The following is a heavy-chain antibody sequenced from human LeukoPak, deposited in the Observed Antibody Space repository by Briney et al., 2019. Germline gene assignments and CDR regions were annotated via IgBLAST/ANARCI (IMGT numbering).Heavy chain of an antibody. V-gene: IGHV3-30*01. CDR2: ISYDGSNK. D-gene: IGHD5-24*01. Sequence: GRSLRLFCAASGFTFSSYAMHWVRQAPGKGLEWVAVISYDGSNKYYADSVKGRFTISRDNSKNTLYLQMNSLRAEDTAVYYCARDQTNGYNGIFDYWGQGTLVTVSS. J-gene: IGHJ4*02. CDR1: GFTFSSYA. CDR3: ARDQTNGYNGIFDY.